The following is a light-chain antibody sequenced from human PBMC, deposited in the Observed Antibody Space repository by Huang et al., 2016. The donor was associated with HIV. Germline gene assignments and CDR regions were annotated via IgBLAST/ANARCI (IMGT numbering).Light chain of an antibody. Sequence: IQLTQSPSSLSASVGARVPITSRARHFICSYLNWYQQKPRKAPSLLLYAASSLQGGIPTRCRDSGSGTDVTLTISSLQPEDFATYYCQQSYKTPRTFRQGTRVEV. J-gene: IGKJ1*01. CDR3: QQSYKTPRT. CDR1: HFICSY. CDR2: AAS. V-gene: IGKV1-39*01.